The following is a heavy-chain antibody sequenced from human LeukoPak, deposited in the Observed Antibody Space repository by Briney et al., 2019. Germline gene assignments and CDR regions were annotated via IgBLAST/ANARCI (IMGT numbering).Heavy chain of an antibody. CDR3: AKGFGSGSYGDAFDI. CDR2: ISWNSGSI. D-gene: IGHD3-10*01. J-gene: IGHJ3*02. Sequence: GGSLRLSCAASGFTFDDFAMHWVRQAPGKGLEWVSGISWNSGSIGYADSVKGRFTISRDNAKNSLYLQMNSLRAEDTALYYCAKGFGSGSYGDAFDIWGQGTMVTVSS. V-gene: IGHV3-9*01. CDR1: GFTFDDFA.